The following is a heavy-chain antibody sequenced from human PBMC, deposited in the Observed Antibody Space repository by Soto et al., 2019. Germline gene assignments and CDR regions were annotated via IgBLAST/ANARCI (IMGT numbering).Heavy chain of an antibody. J-gene: IGHJ4*02. CDR2: ISGSADST. CDR3: AKDRNHYGSGSYFDY. CDR1: GFAFNIYA. D-gene: IGHD3-10*01. Sequence: EVQLLESGGGLVQPGGSLRVSCAASGFAFNIYAMSWVRQAPGNGLEWVSVISGSADSTNYADSVKGRFTISRDNSKNTVYLQMNSLRVEDTAVYYCAKDRNHYGSGSYFDYWGQGTLVTVSS. V-gene: IGHV3-23*01.